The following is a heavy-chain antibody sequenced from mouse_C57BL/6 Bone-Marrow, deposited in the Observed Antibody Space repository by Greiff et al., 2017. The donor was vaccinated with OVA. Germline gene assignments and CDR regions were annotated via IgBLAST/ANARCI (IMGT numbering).Heavy chain of an antibody. CDR1: GYTFTSYW. CDR3: LLLLYYFDY. CDR2: IDPSDSYT. V-gene: IGHV1-59*01. D-gene: IGHD1-1*01. J-gene: IGHJ2*01. Sequence: VQLQQPGAELVRPGTSVKLSCKASGYTFTSYWMHWVKQRPGQGLEWIGVIDPSDSYTNYNQKFKGKATLTVDTASSTAYMQLSSLTSEDSAVDYCLLLLYYFDYWGEGTTLTVSS.